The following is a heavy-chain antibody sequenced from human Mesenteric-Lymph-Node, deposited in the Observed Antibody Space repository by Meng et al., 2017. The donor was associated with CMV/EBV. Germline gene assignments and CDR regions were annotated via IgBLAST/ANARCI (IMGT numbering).Heavy chain of an antibody. Sequence: GGSLRLSCTASGFTFGDYVLNWVRQAPGKGLEWVGFIRSPPHGATTEYAASVKGRFTISRDDSPSIAYLQMNSLKPEDTAVYFCTRDAQITIFGVVPDYWGQGTLVTVSS. D-gene: IGHD3-3*01. CDR2: IRSPPHGATT. CDR1: GFTFGDYV. CDR3: TRDAQITIFGVVPDY. V-gene: IGHV3-49*04. J-gene: IGHJ4*02.